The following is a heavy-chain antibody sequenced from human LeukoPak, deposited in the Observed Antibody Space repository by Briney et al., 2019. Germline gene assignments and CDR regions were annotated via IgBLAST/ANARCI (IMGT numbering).Heavy chain of an antibody. CDR1: GFTFSSFS. CDR2: ISSSGPTI. D-gene: IGHD3-22*01. J-gene: IGHJ3*02. Sequence: GGSLRLSCAASGFTFSSFSMNWVRQAPGKGLEWISYISSSGPTIYYADSVKGRFTISRDNAKNSLYLQMNSLRAEDTAVYYCARAPGYYDSSGLAFDIWGQGTMVTVSS. CDR3: ARAPGYYDSSGLAFDI. V-gene: IGHV3-48*04.